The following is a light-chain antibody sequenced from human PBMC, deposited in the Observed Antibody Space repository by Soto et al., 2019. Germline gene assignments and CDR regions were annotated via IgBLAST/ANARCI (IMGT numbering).Light chain of an antibody. Sequence: QSVLTQPPSASGTPGQRVTISCSGSSSNIGSNYVYWYQQLPGTAPKLLIYSNNQRPSGVPDRFSGSKSGTSASLAISGLRSDDEADYYCAAWDDSLSAPVVFGGGTQLTVL. CDR3: AAWDDSLSAPVV. J-gene: IGLJ2*01. CDR2: SNN. CDR1: SSNIGSNY. V-gene: IGLV1-47*02.